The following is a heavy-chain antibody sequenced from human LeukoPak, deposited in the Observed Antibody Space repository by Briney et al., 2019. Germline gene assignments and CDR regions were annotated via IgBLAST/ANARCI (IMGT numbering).Heavy chain of an antibody. CDR3: ARYCSSGSCYSHYFDY. J-gene: IGHJ4*02. Sequence: ASVKVSCKASGYTFTNYAIHWVRQAPGQRLEWMGWINAGNGDTKYSQKFQGRVTITRDTSATTAYMDLRGLRSEDTALYYCARYCSSGSCYSHYFDYWGQGTVVTASA. CDR1: GYTFTNYA. CDR2: INAGNGDT. V-gene: IGHV1-3*01. D-gene: IGHD2-15*01.